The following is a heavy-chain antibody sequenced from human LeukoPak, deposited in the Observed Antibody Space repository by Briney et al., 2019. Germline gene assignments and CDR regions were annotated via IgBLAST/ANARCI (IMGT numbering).Heavy chain of an antibody. CDR2: ISSSSSYI. V-gene: IGHV3-21*01. D-gene: IGHD3-22*01. J-gene: IGHJ3*02. CDR3: ARDRGSGYYFRAFDI. Sequence: GGSLRLSCAASGFTFSSYSMNWVRRAPGKGLEWVSSISSSSSYIYYADSVKGRFTISRDNAKNSLYLQMNSLRAEDTAVYYCARDRGSGYYFRAFDIWGQGTMVTVSS. CDR1: GFTFSSYS.